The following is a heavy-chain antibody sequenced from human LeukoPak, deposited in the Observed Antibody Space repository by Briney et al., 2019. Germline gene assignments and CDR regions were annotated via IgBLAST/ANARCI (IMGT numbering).Heavy chain of an antibody. CDR1: GGSFSSGGYS. CDR2: IYHSGST. CDR3: ASLHYHYGMDV. J-gene: IGHJ6*02. Sequence: SETLSLTCAVSGGSFSSGGYSWSWIRQPPGKGLEWIGYIYHSGSTYYNPSLKSRVTISVDRSKNQFSLKLSSVTAADTAVYYCASLHYHYGMDVWGQGTTVTVSS. V-gene: IGHV4-30-2*01.